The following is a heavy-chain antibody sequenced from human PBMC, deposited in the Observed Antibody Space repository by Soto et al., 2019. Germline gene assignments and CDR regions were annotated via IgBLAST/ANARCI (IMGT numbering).Heavy chain of an antibody. CDR2: FDPEDGET. V-gene: IGHV1-24*01. Sequence: ASVKVSCKVSGYTLTELSMHWVRQAPGKGLEWMGGFDPEDGETIYAQKFQGRVTMTEDTSTDTAYMELSSLRSEDTAVYYCATDRPLYYDSSGSPVSYWGQGTLVTVSS. J-gene: IGHJ4*02. CDR1: GYTLTELS. D-gene: IGHD3-22*01. CDR3: ATDRPLYYDSSGSPVSY.